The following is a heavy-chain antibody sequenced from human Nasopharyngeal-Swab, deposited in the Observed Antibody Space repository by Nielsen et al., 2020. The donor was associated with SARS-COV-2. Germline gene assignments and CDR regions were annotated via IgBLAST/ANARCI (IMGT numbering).Heavy chain of an antibody. CDR3: ARLGIRSYYFDY. Sequence: VGTMPGKGLEWMGIIYPGDSDTRYSPSFQGQVTISADKSISTAYLQWSSLKASDTAMYYCARLGIRSYYFDYWGQGTLVTVSS. D-gene: IGHD3-16*01. J-gene: IGHJ4*02. V-gene: IGHV5-51*01. CDR2: IYPGDSDT.